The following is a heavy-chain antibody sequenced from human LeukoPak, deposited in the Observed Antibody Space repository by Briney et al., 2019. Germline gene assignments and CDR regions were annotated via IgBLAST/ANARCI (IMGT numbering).Heavy chain of an antibody. CDR3: ARRSDGSGSYFDY. D-gene: IGHD3-10*01. V-gene: IGHV4-59*08. CDR1: GGSISSYY. Sequence: SETLSLTCTVSGGSISSYYWSWIRQPPGKGLEWIAYVYYTGDARYNPSLQSRVTISVDTSKNQFSLKLSSVTAADTAVYYCARRSDGSGSYFDYWGQGTLVTVSS. J-gene: IGHJ4*02. CDR2: VYYTGDA.